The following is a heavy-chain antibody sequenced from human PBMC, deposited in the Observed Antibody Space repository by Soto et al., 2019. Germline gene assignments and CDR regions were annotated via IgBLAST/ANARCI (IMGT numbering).Heavy chain of an antibody. D-gene: IGHD6-13*01. Sequence: HPGGALRLSCSASGVTVSSNYMSWVRQAPGKGLEWVSVIYSGGSTYYADSVKGRFTISRDNSKNTLYLQMNSLRAEDTAVYYCAREGPTYSSSWYAPYYYYYGMDVWGQGTTVTVSS. CDR1: GVTVSSNY. J-gene: IGHJ6*02. CDR3: AREGPTYSSSWYAPYYYYYGMDV. CDR2: IYSGGST. V-gene: IGHV3-53*01.